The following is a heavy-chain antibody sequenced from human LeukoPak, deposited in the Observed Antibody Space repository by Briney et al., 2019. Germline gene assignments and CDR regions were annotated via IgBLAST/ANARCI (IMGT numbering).Heavy chain of an antibody. CDR1: GFTFSSYS. J-gene: IGHJ4*02. D-gene: IGHD6-13*01. CDR2: ISSSSSYI. V-gene: IGHV3-21*01. Sequence: PGGSLRLSCAASGFTFSSYSMNWVRQAPGKGLEWVSSISSSSSYIYYADSVKGRFTISRDNAKNSLYLQMNSLRAEDTAVYYCARDRAGTWGFDYGGRGTRVTVSS. CDR3: ARDRAGTWGFDY.